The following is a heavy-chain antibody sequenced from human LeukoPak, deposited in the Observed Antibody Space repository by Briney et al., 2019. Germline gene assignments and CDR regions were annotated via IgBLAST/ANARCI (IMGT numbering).Heavy chain of an antibody. D-gene: IGHD2-15*01. CDR3: AGVVVVAATPGAFDI. Sequence: SETLSLTCTVSGGSISSYYWSWIRQPAGKGLEWIGRIYTSGSTNYNPSLKSRVTMSVDTSKNQFSLKPSSVTAADTAVYYCAGVVVVAATPGAFDIWGQGTMVTVSS. J-gene: IGHJ3*02. CDR1: GGSISSYY. CDR2: IYTSGST. V-gene: IGHV4-4*07.